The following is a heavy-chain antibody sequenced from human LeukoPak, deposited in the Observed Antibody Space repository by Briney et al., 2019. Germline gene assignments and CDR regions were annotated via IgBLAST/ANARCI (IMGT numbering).Heavy chain of an antibody. CDR2: ISYDGSNK. V-gene: IGHV3-30*04. CDR1: GFTFSSYA. D-gene: IGHD5-24*01. J-gene: IGHJ4*02. CDR3: ARLVATICY. Sequence: GRSLRLSCAASGFTFSSYAMHWVRQAPGKGLEWVAVISYDGSNKYYADSVKGRFTISRDNSKNTLYLQMNSLRAEDTAVYYCARLVATICYWGQGTLVTVSS.